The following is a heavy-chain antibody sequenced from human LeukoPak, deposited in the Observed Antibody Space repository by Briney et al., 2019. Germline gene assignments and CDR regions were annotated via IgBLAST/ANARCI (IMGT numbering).Heavy chain of an antibody. J-gene: IGHJ4*02. V-gene: IGHV3-74*01. D-gene: IGHD6-13*01. CDR3: SSRRSAAAGIDY. CDR2: INSDGSST. CDR1: GFTFSSYW. Sequence: PGGSLRLSCAASGFTFSSYWMHWVRQAPGKGLVWVSRINSDGSSTSYADSVKGRFTISRDNAKNTLHLQMNSLRAEDTAVYYCSSRRSAAAGIDYWGQGTLVTVSS.